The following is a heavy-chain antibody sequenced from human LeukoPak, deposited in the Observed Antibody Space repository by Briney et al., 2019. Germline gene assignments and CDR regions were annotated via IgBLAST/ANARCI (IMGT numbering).Heavy chain of an antibody. D-gene: IGHD3-10*01. CDR1: GGTFSSYA. Sequence: SXKVSCKASGGTFSSYAISWVRQTPGQGVEWMGGIIPIFGTANYAQKFQGRVTITTDESTSTAYMELSSLRSGDTAVYYCARDYGSGSYPPIWGYFDYWGQGTLVTVSS. J-gene: IGHJ4*02. CDR2: IIPIFGTA. V-gene: IGHV1-69*05. CDR3: ARDYGSGSYPPIWGYFDY.